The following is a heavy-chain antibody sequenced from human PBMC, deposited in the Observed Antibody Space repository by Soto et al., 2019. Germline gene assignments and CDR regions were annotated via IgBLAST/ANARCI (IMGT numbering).Heavy chain of an antibody. J-gene: IGHJ4*02. CDR3: ARDRSSSWLDY. D-gene: IGHD6-13*01. V-gene: IGHV4-61*01. CDR2: IYYSGST. CDR1: GGSVSSGSYY. Sequence: QVQLQESGPGLVKPSETLSLTCTVSGGSVSSGSYYWSWIRQPPGKGLEWIGYIYYSGSTNSNPALKCLVIISVDTSKNQFSLKLSSVTAAYTAVYYWARDRSSSWLDYWGQGTLVTVSS.